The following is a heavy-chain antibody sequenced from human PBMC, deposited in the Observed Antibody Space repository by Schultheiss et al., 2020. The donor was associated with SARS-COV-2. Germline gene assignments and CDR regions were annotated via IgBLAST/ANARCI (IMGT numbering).Heavy chain of an antibody. CDR1: GGSFSGYY. D-gene: IGHD3-16*02. CDR2: INHSGST. Sequence: SETLSLTCAVYGGSFSGYYWSWIRQPPGKGLEWIGEINHSGSTNYNPSLKSRVTISVDTSKNQFSLKLSSVTAADTAVYYCARAGGNPNTYYDYVWGSYRSGYFDYWGQGTLVTVFS. V-gene: IGHV4-34*01. J-gene: IGHJ4*02. CDR3: ARAGGNPNTYYDYVWGSYRSGYFDY.